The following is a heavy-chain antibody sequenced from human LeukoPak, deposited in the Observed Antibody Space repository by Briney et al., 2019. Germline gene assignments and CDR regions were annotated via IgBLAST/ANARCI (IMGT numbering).Heavy chain of an antibody. V-gene: IGHV3-48*03. CDR2: MSSSGSTI. Sequence: GWALRLSCAASGFTFRNYELNWVRQAPGKGPEWVSYMSSSGSTIWYAASVKGRFTLSRDNAKNSLYLQMNSRNAEDSGVYYCATDIADMPGRVSYGYDYWGQGTLVTVSS. J-gene: IGHJ4*02. CDR3: ATDIADMPGRVSYGYDY. D-gene: IGHD5-18*01. CDR1: GFTFRNYE.